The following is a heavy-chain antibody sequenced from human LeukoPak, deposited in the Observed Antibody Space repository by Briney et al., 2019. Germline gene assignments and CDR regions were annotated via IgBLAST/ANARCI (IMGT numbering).Heavy chain of an antibody. D-gene: IGHD2-21*02. CDR3: ARPRQGDYYFDY. J-gene: IGHJ4*02. CDR2: IYYSGNT. V-gene: IGHV4-39*01. CDR1: GGSISSSSYY. Sequence: SETLSLXCTVSGGSISSSSYYWGWIRRPPGRGPEWIGRIYYSGNTYNNPSLKSRVTISVAPSKNQFSLKLSSVTAEDTAVYYCARPRQGDYYFDYWGQGTLVTVSS.